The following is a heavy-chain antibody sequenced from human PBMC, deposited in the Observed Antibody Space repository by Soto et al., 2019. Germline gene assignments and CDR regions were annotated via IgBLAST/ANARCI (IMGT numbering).Heavy chain of an antibody. CDR2: TDESGGI. V-gene: IGHV4-34*01. D-gene: IGHD3-16*01. Sequence: QVQLQQWCTGLLKSSETLSLNCAGYGGSFSPYYWSWVRQPPGKGLEWIGETDESGGIYYNPSLKSRVTVSLDTSKKQFSLEVKSVTAADTAVYYCAIGRWGNKYWGQGTLVTVSS. J-gene: IGHJ4*02. CDR1: GGSFSPYY. CDR3: AIGRWGNKY.